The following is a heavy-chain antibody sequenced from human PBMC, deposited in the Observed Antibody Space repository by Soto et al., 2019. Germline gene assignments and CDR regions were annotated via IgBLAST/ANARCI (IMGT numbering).Heavy chain of an antibody. CDR2: IIPIFGTA. D-gene: IGHD6-13*01. CDR1: GGTFSSYA. Sequence: SVKVSCKASGGTFSSYAISWVRQAPGQGLEWMGGIIPIFGTANYAQKFQGRVTITADESTSTAYMELSSLRSEDTAVYYCARREHNIAAAGNRWFDPWGQGTLVTVST. CDR3: ARREHNIAAAGNRWFDP. J-gene: IGHJ5*02. V-gene: IGHV1-69*13.